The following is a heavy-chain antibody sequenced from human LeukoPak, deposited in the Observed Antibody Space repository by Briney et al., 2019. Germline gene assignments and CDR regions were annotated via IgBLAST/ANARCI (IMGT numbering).Heavy chain of an antibody. CDR3: AKCDMVRGVTQNDY. D-gene: IGHD3-10*01. CDR1: GFTFDDYA. V-gene: IGHV3-23*01. Sequence: GGSLRLSCAASGFTFDDYAMHWVRQAPGNGLEWVSAISGSGGSTYYADSVKGRFTISRDNSKNTLYLQMNSLRAEDTAVYYCAKCDMVRGVTQNDYWGQGTLVTVSS. CDR2: ISGSGGST. J-gene: IGHJ4*02.